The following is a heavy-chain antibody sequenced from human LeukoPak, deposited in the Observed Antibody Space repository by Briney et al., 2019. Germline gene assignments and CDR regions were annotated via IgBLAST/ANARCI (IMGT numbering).Heavy chain of an antibody. CDR2: LYSGGTT. J-gene: IGHJ4*02. D-gene: IGHD2-21*02. V-gene: IGHV3-66*01. Sequence: GGSLRLSCAASGFTVSSNYMSWIRQAPGKGLEWVSALYSGGTTYYADSVKGRFTISGDNSKNALYLQVNSLRADDTAVYYCARASSVTTIFEYWGQGSLVTVSS. CDR1: GFTVSSNY. CDR3: ARASSVTTIFEY.